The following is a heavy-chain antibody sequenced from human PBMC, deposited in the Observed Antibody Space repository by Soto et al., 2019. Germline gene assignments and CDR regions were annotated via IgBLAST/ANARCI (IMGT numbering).Heavy chain of an antibody. J-gene: IGHJ4*02. D-gene: IGHD6-19*01. V-gene: IGHV3-23*01. CDR1: GFTFSSYA. CDR3: ASGQQWLVLVDY. Sequence: EVQLLESGGGLVQPGGSPRLSCAASGFTFSSYAMSWVRQAPGKGLEWVSAISGSGGSTYYADSVKGRFTISRDNSKNTLYLQMNSLRAEDTAVYYCASGQQWLVLVDYWGQGTLVTVSS. CDR2: ISGSGGST.